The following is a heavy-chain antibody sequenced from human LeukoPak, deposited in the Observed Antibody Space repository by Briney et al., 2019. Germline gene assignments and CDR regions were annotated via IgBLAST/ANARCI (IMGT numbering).Heavy chain of an antibody. CDR2: IYSGGST. CDR1: GFTVSSNY. CDR3: ARRISGYDPDWFDP. D-gene: IGHD5-12*01. J-gene: IGHJ5*02. Sequence: PGGSLRLSCAASGFTVSSNYMSWVRQAPGKGLEWVSVIYSGGSTYYADSVKGRFTISRDNSKNTLYLQMNSLRAEDTAVYYCARRISGYDPDWFDPWGRGTLVTVSS. V-gene: IGHV3-66*01.